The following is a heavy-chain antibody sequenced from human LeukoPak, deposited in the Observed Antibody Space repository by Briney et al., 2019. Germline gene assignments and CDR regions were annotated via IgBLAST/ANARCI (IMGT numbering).Heavy chain of an antibody. V-gene: IGHV3-11*01. CDR2: ISSSGATT. CDR3: ARDLIAAAGMSYYYYGMDV. J-gene: IGHJ6*02. Sequence: GGSLRLSCAASGFTFSDYYMSWIRQAPGKGLEWVSYISSSGATTYYADSVKGRFTISRDNAKNSLYLQMNSLRAEDTAVYYCARDLIAAAGMSYYYYGMDVWGQGTTVTVSS. D-gene: IGHD6-13*01. CDR1: GFTFSDYY.